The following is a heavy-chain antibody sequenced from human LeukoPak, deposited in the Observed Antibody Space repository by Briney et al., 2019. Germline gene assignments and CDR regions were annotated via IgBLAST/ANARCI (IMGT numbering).Heavy chain of an antibody. V-gene: IGHV1-18*01. Sequence: ASVKVSCKASGYTFTSYGISWVRQAPGQWLEWMGWISAYNGNTNYAQKLQGRVTMTTDTSTSTAYMELRSLRSDDTAVYYCARDLGQQQLVPLPDAFDIWGQGTMVTVSS. CDR1: GYTFTSYG. J-gene: IGHJ3*02. CDR3: ARDLGQQQLVPLPDAFDI. D-gene: IGHD6-13*01. CDR2: ISAYNGNT.